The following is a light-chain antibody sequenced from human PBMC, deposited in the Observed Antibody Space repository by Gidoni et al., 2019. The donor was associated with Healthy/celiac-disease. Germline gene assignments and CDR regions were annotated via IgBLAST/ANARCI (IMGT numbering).Light chain of an antibody. V-gene: IGKV1-39*01. CDR3: QQSYSTPGT. J-gene: IGKJ1*01. CDR1: QSISSY. CDR2: AAS. Sequence: DSQMTKSPSSLSASVGDRVTITCRASQSISSYLNWYQQKPGKAPKLLIYAASSLQSGVPSRFSGSGSGTDFTLTISSLQPEDFATYYCQQSYSTPGTFGQGTKVEIK.